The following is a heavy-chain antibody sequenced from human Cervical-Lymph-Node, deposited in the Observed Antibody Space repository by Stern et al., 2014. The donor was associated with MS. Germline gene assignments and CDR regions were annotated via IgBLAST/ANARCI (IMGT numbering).Heavy chain of an antibody. CDR3: ARDLLGATVFDY. D-gene: IGHD1-26*01. CDR1: GFTFSSYW. Sequence: EVHLVESGGGLVQPGGSLRLSCATSGFTFSSYWMSWVRQAPGKGLEWVANIKQDGSEKYYVDSVKGRFTISRANAKNSLYLQMNSLRAEDTAVYYCARDLLGATVFDYWGQGTLVTVSS. J-gene: IGHJ4*02. CDR2: IKQDGSEK. V-gene: IGHV3-7*01.